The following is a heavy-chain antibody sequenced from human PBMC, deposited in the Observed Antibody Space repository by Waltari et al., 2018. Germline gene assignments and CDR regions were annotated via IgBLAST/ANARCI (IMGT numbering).Heavy chain of an antibody. J-gene: IGHJ3*02. CDR2: FYSSGHT. D-gene: IGHD3-10*01. Sequence: QVQLQESGPRLVKPSETLSLTCTVSGGSLSSYYWTWIRQPPGKGLEWIGYFYSSGHTNYNPSLNGRGTITAGTSKSQFSLKLSSVTAADTAVYYCARYGSGTISAPTIWGQGTMVTVSS. CDR3: ARYGSGTISAPTI. V-gene: IGHV4-59*08. CDR1: GGSLSSYY.